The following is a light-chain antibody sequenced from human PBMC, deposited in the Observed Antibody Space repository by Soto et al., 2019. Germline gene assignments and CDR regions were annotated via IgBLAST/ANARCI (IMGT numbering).Light chain of an antibody. J-gene: IGKJ1*01. Sequence: AILLTQSPSSLSASVGDRVTIPCRASQGIDTSLAWYQQKPGKAPKVLIYKASTLKSGVPSRFSGSGSGTEFTLTISSLQSEDFAVYYCQQYNNWPWTFGQGTKVDI. CDR1: QGIDTS. V-gene: IGKV1D-13*01. CDR3: QQYNNWPWT. CDR2: KAS.